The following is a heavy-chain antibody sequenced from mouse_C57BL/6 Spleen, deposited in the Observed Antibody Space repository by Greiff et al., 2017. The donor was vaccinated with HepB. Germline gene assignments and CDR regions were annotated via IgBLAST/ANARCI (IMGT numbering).Heavy chain of an antibody. CDR1: GFTFSNYW. J-gene: IGHJ3*01. D-gene: IGHD3-2*02. CDR2: IRLKSDNYAT. Sequence: EVKVEESGGGLVQPGGSMKLSCVASGFTFSNYWMNWVRQSPEKGLEWVAQIRLKSDNYATHYAESVKGRFTISRDDSKSSVYLQMNNLRAEDTGIYYCTRAAQATPWFAYWGQGTLVTVSA. CDR3: TRAAQATPWFAY. V-gene: IGHV6-3*01.